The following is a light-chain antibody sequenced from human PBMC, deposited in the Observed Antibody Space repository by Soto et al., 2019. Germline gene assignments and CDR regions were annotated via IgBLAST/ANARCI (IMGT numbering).Light chain of an antibody. CDR1: HDISDY. CDR3: QQYDNVPLT. J-gene: IGKJ4*01. Sequence: DVQMTQSPSSLSASVGDRVTITCQASHDISDYLNWYQYKPGEAPKLLIYDASKLEAGLPSRFSGRGSGTDFTFSISSLQPEDIPTYYCQQYDNVPLTFGGGTKVDIK. CDR2: DAS. V-gene: IGKV1-33*01.